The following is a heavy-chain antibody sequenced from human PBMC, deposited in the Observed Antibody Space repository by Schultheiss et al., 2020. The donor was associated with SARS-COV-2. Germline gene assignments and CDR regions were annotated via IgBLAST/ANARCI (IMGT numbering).Heavy chain of an antibody. V-gene: IGHV3-21*01. J-gene: IGHJ5*02. CDR1: GFTFSSYS. CDR2: ISSSSSYI. D-gene: IGHD3-16*02. Sequence: GESLKISCAASGFTFSSYSMNWVRQAPGKGLEWVSSISSSSSYIYYADSVKGRFTISRDNAKNSLYLQMNSLRAEDTAVYYCAKDRDYVWGSYRSFPFGWFDPWGQGTLVTVSS. CDR3: AKDRDYVWGSYRSFPFGWFDP.